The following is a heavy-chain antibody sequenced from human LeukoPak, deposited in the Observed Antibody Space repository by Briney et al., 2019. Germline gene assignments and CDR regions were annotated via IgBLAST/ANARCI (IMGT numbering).Heavy chain of an antibody. V-gene: IGHV3-21*01. D-gene: IGHD5-18*01. Sequence: PGGSLRLSCAASGFTFSSYSMNWVRQAPGKGLEWVSSISSSSSYIYYADSVKGRFTISRDNAKNSLYLQVNSLRAEDTAVYYCARAPDTAMVLISYYYYMDVWGKGTTVTVSS. CDR1: GFTFSSYS. J-gene: IGHJ6*03. CDR2: ISSSSSYI. CDR3: ARAPDTAMVLISYYYYMDV.